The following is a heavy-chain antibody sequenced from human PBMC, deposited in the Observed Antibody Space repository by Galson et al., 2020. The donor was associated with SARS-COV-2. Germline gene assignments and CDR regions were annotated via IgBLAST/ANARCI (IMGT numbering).Heavy chain of an antibody. Sequence: QLGESLKISCAASGFTFSSYGMHWVRQAPGKGLEWVAVIWYDGSNKYYADSVKGRFTISRDNSKNTLYLQMNSLRAEDTAVYYCAKDPWRGWFGEPLLAFDIWGKGTMVTVSS. J-gene: IGHJ3*02. CDR1: GFTFSSYG. D-gene: IGHD3-10*01. CDR2: IWYDGSNK. CDR3: AKDPWRGWFGEPLLAFDI. V-gene: IGHV3-33*06.